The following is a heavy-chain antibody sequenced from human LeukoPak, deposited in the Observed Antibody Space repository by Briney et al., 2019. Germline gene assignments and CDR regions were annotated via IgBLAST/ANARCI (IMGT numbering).Heavy chain of an antibody. CDR1: GYTFTSYA. V-gene: IGHV1-69*13. Sequence: ASVKVSCKASGYTFTSYAISWVRQAPGQGLEWMGGIIPIFGTANYAQKFQGRVTITADESTSTAYMELSSLRSEDTAVYYCARDLEGFGELPSDYWGQGTLVTVSS. CDR3: ARDLEGFGELPSDY. D-gene: IGHD3-10*01. J-gene: IGHJ4*02. CDR2: IIPIFGTA.